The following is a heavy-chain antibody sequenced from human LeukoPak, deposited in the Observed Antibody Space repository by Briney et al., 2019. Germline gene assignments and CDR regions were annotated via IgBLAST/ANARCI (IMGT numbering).Heavy chain of an antibody. CDR3: ARSGRYFDWLLSPD. CDR1: GLTFSTYA. D-gene: IGHD3-9*01. V-gene: IGHV3-30-3*01. Sequence: PGGSLRLSCAASGLTFSTYAMHWVRQAPGKGLEWVAVISYDGSNKYYADSVKGRFTISRDNSKNTLYLQMNSLRTEDTAVYYCARSGRYFDWLLSPDWGQGTLGTVSS. CDR2: ISYDGSNK. J-gene: IGHJ4*02.